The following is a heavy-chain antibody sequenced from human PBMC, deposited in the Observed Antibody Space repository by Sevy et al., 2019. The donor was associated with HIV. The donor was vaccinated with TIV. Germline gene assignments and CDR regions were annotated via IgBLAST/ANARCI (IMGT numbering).Heavy chain of an antibody. Sequence: QLGGSLRLSCSASGFTFSSYAMHWVRQGPGKGLEYVSAISSNGGSTYYADSVKGRFTISRDNSKNTLYLQMSSLRAEDTAVYYCVKGSYSYGDKDYDAFDIWGQGTMVTVSS. CDR1: GFTFSSYA. V-gene: IGHV3-64D*06. J-gene: IGHJ3*02. D-gene: IGHD5-18*01. CDR3: VKGSYSYGDKDYDAFDI. CDR2: ISSNGGST.